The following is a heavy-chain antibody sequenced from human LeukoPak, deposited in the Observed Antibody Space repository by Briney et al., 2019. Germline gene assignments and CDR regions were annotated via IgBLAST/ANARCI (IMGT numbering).Heavy chain of an antibody. D-gene: IGHD2-15*01. CDR2: IYYSGST. J-gene: IGHJ6*03. Sequence: SETLSLTCTVSGGAISSYYWSWIRQPPGKGLEWIGYIYYSGSTNYNPSLKSRVTISVDTSKNQFSLKLSSVTAADTAVYYCARSVEGYCSGGSCYSYYYYMDVWGKGTTVTVSS. V-gene: IGHV4-59*01. CDR1: GGAISSYY. CDR3: ARSVEGYCSGGSCYSYYYYMDV.